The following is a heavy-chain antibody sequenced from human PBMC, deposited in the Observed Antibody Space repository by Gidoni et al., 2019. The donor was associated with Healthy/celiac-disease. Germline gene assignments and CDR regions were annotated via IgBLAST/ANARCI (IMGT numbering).Heavy chain of an antibody. D-gene: IGHD5-18*01. J-gene: IGHJ6*02. CDR2: ISAYNGNT. CDR3: ARDGWTNTAMVQRDYYGMDV. CDR1: GYTFTSYG. V-gene: IGHV1-18*01. Sequence: QVQLVQSGAEVKKPGAAVTVSCKASGYTFTSYGISWVRQAPGQGLEWMGWISAYNGNTNYAQKRQGRVTMTTDTSTSTAYMELRSLRSDDTAVYYCARDGWTNTAMVQRDYYGMDVWGQGTTVTVSS.